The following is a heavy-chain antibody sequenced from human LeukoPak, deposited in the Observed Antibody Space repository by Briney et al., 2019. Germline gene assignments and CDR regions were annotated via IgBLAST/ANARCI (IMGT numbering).Heavy chain of an antibody. CDR3: AKVALFSGYYPPFDY. V-gene: IGHV3-30*18. D-gene: IGHD3-22*01. CDR2: ISYDGSNE. CDR1: GFTFSNYG. J-gene: IGHJ4*02. Sequence: GRSLRLSCTASGFTFSNYGMHWVRQAPGKGLEWVAVISYDGSNEYYADSVKGRFTITRDNSKNTLFLQMNSLRPEDTAVYHCAKVALFSGYYPPFDYWGQGTLVTVSS.